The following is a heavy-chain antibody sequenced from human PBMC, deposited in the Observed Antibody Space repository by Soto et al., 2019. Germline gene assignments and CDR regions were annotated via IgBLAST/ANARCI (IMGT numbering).Heavy chain of an antibody. Sequence: SETLSLTCTVSGGSISSSYWTWVRQPPGKRLEWIAYISYSGNTNYNPSLKSRLTISGDRSKNQFSLKLTSVTAADTAVYYCASQNYGDSDYWGQGTLVTVSS. V-gene: IGHV4-59*01. CDR1: GGSISSSY. CDR2: ISYSGNT. CDR3: ASQNYGDSDY. D-gene: IGHD4-17*01. J-gene: IGHJ4*02.